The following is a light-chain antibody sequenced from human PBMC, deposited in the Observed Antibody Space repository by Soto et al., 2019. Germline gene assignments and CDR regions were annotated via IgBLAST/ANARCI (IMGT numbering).Light chain of an antibody. V-gene: IGKV3-15*01. Sequence: EIVMTQSPATLSVSPGERATLSCRASQSVSSNLAWYQQKPGQAPRLLIYGASTRATGIPARFSGSGSGTEVTLTISSLQSEDFAIHYCQQYNNWPLTFGGGTKVEIK. CDR1: QSVSSN. CDR3: QQYNNWPLT. J-gene: IGKJ4*01. CDR2: GAS.